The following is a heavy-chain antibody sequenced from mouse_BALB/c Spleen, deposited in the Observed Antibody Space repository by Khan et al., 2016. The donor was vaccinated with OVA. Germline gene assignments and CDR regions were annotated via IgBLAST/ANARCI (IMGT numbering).Heavy chain of an antibody. J-gene: IGHJ3*01. V-gene: IGHV1S137*01. Sequence: QIQLVQSGAELVRPGVSVKISCKGSGYTFTDYAMHWVKQSHAKSLEWIGVISTYYDDADYNQRFQGKASMTVDRSSSTAYLELARLTSDDSAIYYCARGGRFAYWGQVTLVTVSA. CDR3: ARGGRFAY. D-gene: IGHD1-1*02. CDR1: GYTFTDYA. CDR2: ISTYYDDA.